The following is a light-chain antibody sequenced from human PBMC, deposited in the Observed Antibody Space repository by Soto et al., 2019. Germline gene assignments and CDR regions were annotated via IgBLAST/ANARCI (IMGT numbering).Light chain of an antibody. Sequence: QSVLTQPASVSGSPGQSITISCTGASSDVGGYNYVSWYQQHPGKAPKLIIYDVSNRPSGVSDRFSGSKSGNTASLTIAGLQTEYEADYFCSSCTTSSTLHVFGTGTKLTVL. CDR2: DVS. V-gene: IGLV2-14*03. CDR1: SSDVGGYNY. CDR3: SSCTTSSTLHV. J-gene: IGLJ1*01.